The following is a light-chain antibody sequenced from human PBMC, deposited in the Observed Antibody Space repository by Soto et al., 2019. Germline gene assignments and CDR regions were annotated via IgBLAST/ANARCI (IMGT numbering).Light chain of an antibody. J-gene: IGLJ1*01. CDR3: TSYTSDSTYV. Sequence: QSALTQPASVSGSPGQSITIACTGTSTDVGRYNYVSWYQQHPGKAPKLMVYDVSKRPSWVSNRFSGSKSGITASLTISGLQDEDEADYYCTSYTSDSTYVFGTGTKVTVL. CDR1: STDVGRYNY. CDR2: DVS. V-gene: IGLV2-14*01.